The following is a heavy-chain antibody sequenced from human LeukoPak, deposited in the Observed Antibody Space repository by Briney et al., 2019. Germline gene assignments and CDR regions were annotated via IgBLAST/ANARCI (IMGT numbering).Heavy chain of an antibody. V-gene: IGHV3-23*01. CDR2: ISNNGGYT. Sequence: GGSLNLSFAASGLTFSSSAMTWFRQAPGKGLEWSSAISNNGGYTYYADSVQGRFTISRDNSKSTLRLQMNSLRAEDTAVYYCAKQLGYCSDGSCYFPYWGQGTLVTVSS. CDR3: AKQLGYCSDGSCYFPY. CDR1: GLTFSSSA. D-gene: IGHD2-15*01. J-gene: IGHJ4*02.